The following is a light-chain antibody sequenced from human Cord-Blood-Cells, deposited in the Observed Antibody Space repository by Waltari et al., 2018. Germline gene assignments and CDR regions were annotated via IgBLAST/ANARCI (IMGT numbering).Light chain of an antibody. J-gene: IGLJ3*02. Sequence: QSAVTHPPSASRSAGQSVTISCTAHRTAVGGYNNFSWYQQHPGKAPKLMIYELSMRPSGVPDLFSGTKSCNTPSLPVSGLQAEDEADYYCSSYAGSNGVFGGGTKLTVL. V-gene: IGLV2-8*01. CDR2: ELS. CDR1: RTAVGGYNN. CDR3: SSYAGSNGV.